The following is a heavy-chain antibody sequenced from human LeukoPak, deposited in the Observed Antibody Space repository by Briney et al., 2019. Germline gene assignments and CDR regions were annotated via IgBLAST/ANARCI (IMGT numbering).Heavy chain of an antibody. CDR2: INSDGSST. CDR1: GFIFSNYW. D-gene: IGHD3-16*01. CDR3: ARVRGGYYSDY. Sequence: PGGSLRLSCAASGFIFSNYWMLWVRQAPGKGLVWVSRINSDGSSTSYADSVKGRFTISRDNAENTLYLQMNSLRAEDTAVYYCARVRGGYYSDYWGQGTLVTVS. V-gene: IGHV3-74*01. J-gene: IGHJ4*02.